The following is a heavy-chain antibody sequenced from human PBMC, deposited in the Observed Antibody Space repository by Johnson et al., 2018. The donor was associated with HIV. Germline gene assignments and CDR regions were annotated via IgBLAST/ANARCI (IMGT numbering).Heavy chain of an antibody. V-gene: IGHV3-7*01. CDR1: GFTFSSYW. D-gene: IGHD3-3*01. Sequence: VQLVESGGGLVQPGGSLRLSCAASGFTFSSYWMSWVRQAPGKGLEWVTNIKLDGSEKYYVDSVSGRFTISRDNAKNSLYLQMNSLRAEDTAVYYCARDGGYNLWSGWPPGAFDFWGQGTMVTVSS. CDR3: ARDGGYNLWSGWPPGAFDF. J-gene: IGHJ3*01. CDR2: IKLDGSEK.